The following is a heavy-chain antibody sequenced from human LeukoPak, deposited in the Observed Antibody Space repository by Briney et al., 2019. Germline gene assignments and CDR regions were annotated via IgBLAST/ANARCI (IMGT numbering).Heavy chain of an antibody. V-gene: IGHV1-18*01. CDR3: ARLVQQWLVHYFDY. D-gene: IGHD6-19*01. J-gene: IGHJ4*02. CDR2: ISAYSHNT. Sequence: ASVKVSYKACGYTFNTYGITWVRQAPGQGLEWMGWISAYSHNTVYAQNFQGRVTMTADSSTSTAYMELRSLRSDDTAVYYCARLVQQWLVHYFDYWVRGTLVTVSS. CDR1: GYTFNTYG.